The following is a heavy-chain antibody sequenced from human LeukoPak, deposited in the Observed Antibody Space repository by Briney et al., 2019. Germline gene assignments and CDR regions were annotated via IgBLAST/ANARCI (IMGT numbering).Heavy chain of an antibody. CDR2: IDPNSGGT. CDR3: TTRLVRGDY. J-gene: IGHJ4*02. Sequence: ASVRVSCKASGYTFTDYGYYIHRARQPPGQGLEWMGWIDPNSGGTKYAQTFQGTVAMTRDTSITTAFMELSGLTADDTAVYYCTTRLVRGDYWGKGTLVAVSS. D-gene: IGHD3-10*01. V-gene: IGHV1-2*02. CDR1: GYTFTDYGYY.